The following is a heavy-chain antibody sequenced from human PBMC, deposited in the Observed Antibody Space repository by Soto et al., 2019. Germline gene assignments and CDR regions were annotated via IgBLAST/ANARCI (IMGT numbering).Heavy chain of an antibody. CDR1: GASISTGDYY. CDR3: ASGIVVVPAAMTNWFDP. J-gene: IGHJ5*02. D-gene: IGHD2-2*01. Sequence: SETLSLTCTFSGASISTGDYYLSWVRQPPGKGLEWIGEINHSGSTNYNPSLKSRVTISVDTSKNQFSLKLSSVTAADTAVYYCASGIVVVPAAMTNWFDPWGQGTLVTVSS. CDR2: INHSGST. V-gene: IGHV4-34*01.